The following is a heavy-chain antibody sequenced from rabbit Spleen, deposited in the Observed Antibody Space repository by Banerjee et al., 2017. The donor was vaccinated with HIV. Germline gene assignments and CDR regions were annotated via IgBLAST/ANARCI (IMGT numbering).Heavy chain of an antibody. Sequence: QEQLVESGGGLVQPTGSLTLTCKASGFSFGDRDVMCWVRQAPGKGLEWIACINAATGRPVYATWAKGRFTISRTSSTTVTLQMTSLTAADRAAYFCARDLADVIGWNLDLWGQGTLVTVS. CDR3: ARDLADVIGWNLDL. D-gene: IGHD1-1*01. J-gene: IGHJ6*01. CDR1: GFSFGDRDV. CDR2: INAATGRP. V-gene: IGHV1S45*01.